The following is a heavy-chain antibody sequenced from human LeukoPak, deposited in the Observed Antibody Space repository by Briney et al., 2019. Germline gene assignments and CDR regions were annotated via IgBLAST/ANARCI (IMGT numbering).Heavy chain of an antibody. Sequence: GGSLRLSCAASGLTFSSFAMTWVRQAPGKGVEWVSGISGSGSTTYYADSVKGRFTISRDNSKNTLYLQMNSLRVEDTAIYYCAKGGRWDYYDSSHWGQGTMVTVSS. V-gene: IGHV3-23*01. J-gene: IGHJ3*01. CDR1: GLTFSSFA. CDR3: AKGGRWDYYDSSH. CDR2: ISGSGSTT. D-gene: IGHD3-22*01.